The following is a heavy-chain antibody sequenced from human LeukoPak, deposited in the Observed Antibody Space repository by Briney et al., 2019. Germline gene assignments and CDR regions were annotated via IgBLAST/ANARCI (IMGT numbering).Heavy chain of an antibody. V-gene: IGHV3-9*01. CDR1: GFTFDDYA. Sequence: PGRSLRFSCAASGFTFDDYAMHWVRQAPGKGLEWVSGISWNSGSIGYADSVKGRFTISRDNAKNSLYLQMNSLRAEDTALYYCAKDKGSLRYYFDYWGQGTLVTVSS. CDR2: ISWNSGSI. CDR3: AKDKGSLRYYFDY. D-gene: IGHD2-15*01. J-gene: IGHJ4*02.